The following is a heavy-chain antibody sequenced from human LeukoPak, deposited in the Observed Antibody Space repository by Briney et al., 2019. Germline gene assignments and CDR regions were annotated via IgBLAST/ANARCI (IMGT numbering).Heavy chain of an antibody. CDR2: IYHSGST. CDR3: ARISFYYYMDF. Sequence: SQTMSLTCAVSGGSISSGGYSWSWIRQPPGKGLEWIGYIYHSGSTYYNPSLKSRVTISVDRSKNQFSLNLSSVTAADTALYYCARISFYYYMDFWGKGTTVTVSS. D-gene: IGHD3-3*02. V-gene: IGHV4-30-2*01. CDR1: GGSISSGGYS. J-gene: IGHJ6*03.